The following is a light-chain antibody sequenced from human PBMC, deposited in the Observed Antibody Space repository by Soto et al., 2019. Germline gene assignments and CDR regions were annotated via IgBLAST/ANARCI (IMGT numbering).Light chain of an antibody. Sequence: QSVLTQPPSASGTPGQRVTISCSGSSSNIGRNSVSWYQQFLGTAPKLLMYSNSQRPSGVPDRFSGSRSGTSASLAISGLQSEDEADYYCAVWDNSLNGRVFGGGTKLTVL. V-gene: IGLV1-44*01. J-gene: IGLJ3*02. CDR3: AVWDNSLNGRV. CDR1: SSNIGRNS. CDR2: SNS.